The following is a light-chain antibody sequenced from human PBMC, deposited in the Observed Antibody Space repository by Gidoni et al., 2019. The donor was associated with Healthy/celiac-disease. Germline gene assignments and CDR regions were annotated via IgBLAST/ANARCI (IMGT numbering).Light chain of an antibody. Sequence: ELFLTQSPGTLSLSPGERATLSCRASQSVSSSYLAWYQQKPGQAPRLLIYGASSRATGIPDRFSGSGSGTDFTLTISRLEPEDFAVYYCQQYGSSPGYTFGQGTKLEIK. V-gene: IGKV3-20*01. J-gene: IGKJ2*01. CDR3: QQYGSSPGYT. CDR2: GAS. CDR1: QSVSSSY.